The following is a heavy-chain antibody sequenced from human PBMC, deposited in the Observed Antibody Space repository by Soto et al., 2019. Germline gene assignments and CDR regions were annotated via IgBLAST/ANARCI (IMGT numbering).Heavy chain of an antibody. D-gene: IGHD3-22*01. CDR3: VSPEGYYDSSGYTLDY. CDR2: INHGGTS. J-gene: IGHJ4*02. Sequence: SETLSLTCAVHGGSFSGYYWDWIRQPPGKGLEWIGEINHGGTSNYNPSLKSRAIISVDTSKNQFSLKLTSVTAADTAVYYCVSPEGYYDSSGYTLDYWGQGTLVTVSS. V-gene: IGHV4-34*01. CDR1: GGSFSGYY.